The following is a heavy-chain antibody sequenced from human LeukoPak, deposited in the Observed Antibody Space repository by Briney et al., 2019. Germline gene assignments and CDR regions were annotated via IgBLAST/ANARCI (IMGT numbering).Heavy chain of an antibody. CDR1: GFTFSSYW. Sequence: PGGSLRLSCAASGFTFSSYWMSWVRQAPGKGLEWVANIKQDGSEKYYVDSVKGRFTISRDNAKNSLYLQMNSLRAEDTAVYYCATYDSSGYYYSSRSEYFQHWGQGTPVTVSS. J-gene: IGHJ1*01. CDR2: IKQDGSEK. CDR3: ATYDSSGYYYSSRSEYFQH. V-gene: IGHV3-7*01. D-gene: IGHD3-22*01.